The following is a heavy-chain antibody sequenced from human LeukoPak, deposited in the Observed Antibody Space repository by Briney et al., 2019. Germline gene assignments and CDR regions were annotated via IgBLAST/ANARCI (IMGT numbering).Heavy chain of an antibody. CDR1: GYTFTSYG. Sequence: ASVKVSCKASGYTFTSYGISWVRQAPGQGLEWMGWISAYNGNTNYAQKLQGRVTMTTDTSTSTAYMELRSLRSDDTAVYYCAATSSGWYEGDFDYWGQGTLVTVSS. V-gene: IGHV1-18*01. CDR3: AATSSGWYEGDFDY. CDR2: ISAYNGNT. J-gene: IGHJ4*02. D-gene: IGHD6-19*01.